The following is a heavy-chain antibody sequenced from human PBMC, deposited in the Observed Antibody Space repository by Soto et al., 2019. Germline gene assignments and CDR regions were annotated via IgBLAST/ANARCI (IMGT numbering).Heavy chain of an antibody. Sequence: GGSLRLSCAASGFTFSDYYMSWIRQAPGKGLEWVSYISSSGSTIYYADSVKGRFTISRDNAKNSLYLQMNSLRAEDTAVYYCARAWCSGGSCYSVKIKLFDYWGQGTLVTVSS. J-gene: IGHJ4*02. CDR3: ARAWCSGGSCYSVKIKLFDY. V-gene: IGHV3-11*01. D-gene: IGHD2-15*01. CDR1: GFTFSDYY. CDR2: ISSSGSTI.